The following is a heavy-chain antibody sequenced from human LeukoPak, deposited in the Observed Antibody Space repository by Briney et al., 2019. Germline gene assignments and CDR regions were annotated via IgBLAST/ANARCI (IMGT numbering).Heavy chain of an antibody. CDR2: INPSGDGT. V-gene: IGHV1-46*01. CDR3: ARRYCSNISCQRGFDY. Sequence: ASVKVSCKASGYTFISYYIHWVRQAPRQGLEWMGIINPSGDGTIYAQKFQGRVTMTTDTSTSTVYMELSSLKSEDTAVYYCARRYCSNISCQRGFDYWGQGTWSPSPQ. D-gene: IGHD2-2*01. J-gene: IGHJ4*02. CDR1: GYTFISYY.